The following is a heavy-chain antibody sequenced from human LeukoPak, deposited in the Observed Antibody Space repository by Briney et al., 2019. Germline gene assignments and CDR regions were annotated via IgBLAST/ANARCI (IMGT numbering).Heavy chain of an antibody. CDR2: IKGDEMTT. J-gene: IGHJ4*02. V-gene: IGHV3-74*01. CDR1: GFTFTTYW. Sequence: PGGSLRLSCAASGFTFTTYWMHWVRQAPGKGLEWVSRIKGDEMTTNYADSVEGRFTISRDNAKNTVYLQMNSLRAEDTAIYYCAREATSSFDYWGQGTLVTVSS. CDR3: AREATSSFDY.